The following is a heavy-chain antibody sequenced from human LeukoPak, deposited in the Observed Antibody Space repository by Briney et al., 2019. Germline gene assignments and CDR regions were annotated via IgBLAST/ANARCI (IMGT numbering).Heavy chain of an antibody. V-gene: IGHV1-69-2*01. CDR1: GYTFTNYY. CDR3: ATTVSGYYKTNWFDP. Sequence: ASVKVSCKVSGYTFTNYYMHWVQQAPGKGLEWMGLVDPEDGETIYAEKFQGRVTITADTSTDTAYMELSSLRSEDTAVYYCATTVSGYYKTNWFDPWGQGTLVTVSS. D-gene: IGHD3-22*01. J-gene: IGHJ5*02. CDR2: VDPEDGET.